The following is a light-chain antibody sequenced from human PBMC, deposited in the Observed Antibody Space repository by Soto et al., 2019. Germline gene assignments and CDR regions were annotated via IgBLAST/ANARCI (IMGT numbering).Light chain of an antibody. V-gene: IGLV1-44*01. CDR1: SSHIGSNT. Sequence: QSALTQPPSASGTTVQRVIISCSGSSSHIGSNTVNWYQQLPGTAPKLLIYSNNQRPSGVPDRFSGSKSGTSASLAISGLQSEDEAVYYSATRDNNLIGLYVFGTGTKDTVL. J-gene: IGLJ1*01. CDR2: SNN. CDR3: ATRDNNLIGLYV.